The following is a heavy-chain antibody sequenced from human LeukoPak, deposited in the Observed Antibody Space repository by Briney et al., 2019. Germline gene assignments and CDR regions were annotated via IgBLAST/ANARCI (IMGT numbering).Heavy chain of an antibody. CDR1: GYTFTGYY. D-gene: IGHD3-10*01. J-gene: IGHJ4*02. CDR2: INPNSGGT. V-gene: IGHV1-2*02. CDR3: ARDIGGYYGSGSYSFDY. Sequence: ASVKVSCKASGYTFTGYYMHWVRQAPGQGLEWMGWINPNSGGTNYAQKFQGRVTMTRDTSISTAYMELSRLRSDDTAVYYCARDIGGYYGSGSYSFDYWGQGTLVTVSS.